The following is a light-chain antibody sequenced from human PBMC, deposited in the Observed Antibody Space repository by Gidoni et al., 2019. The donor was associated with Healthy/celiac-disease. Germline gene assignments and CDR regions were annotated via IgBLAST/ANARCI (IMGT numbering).Light chain of an antibody. J-gene: IGKJ1*01. Sequence: DSQMTQSPSSLSASVGDRVTSTSRASQSISSYLNWYQQKPGKAPKLLIYAASSLQSRVQSRFIGSGSGKDFALPISSRQPEHFATYYCQQSYSTPPWTFGQGTKVEIK. CDR1: QSISSY. CDR2: AAS. CDR3: QQSYSTPPWT. V-gene: IGKV1-39*01.